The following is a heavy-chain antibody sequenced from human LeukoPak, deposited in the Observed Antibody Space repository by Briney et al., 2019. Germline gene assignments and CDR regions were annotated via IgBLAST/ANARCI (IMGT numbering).Heavy chain of an antibody. CDR3: ASFGYNWNYMDY. D-gene: IGHD1-20*01. Sequence: SETLSLTCTVSGGSISSYYWSWIRQPPGKGLEWIGYIYYSGSTNYNPSLKRRVTISVDTSKNQFSLKLSSVTAADTAVYYCASFGYNWNYMDYWGQGTLVTVSS. V-gene: IGHV4-59*01. CDR2: IYYSGST. CDR1: GGSISSYY. J-gene: IGHJ4*02.